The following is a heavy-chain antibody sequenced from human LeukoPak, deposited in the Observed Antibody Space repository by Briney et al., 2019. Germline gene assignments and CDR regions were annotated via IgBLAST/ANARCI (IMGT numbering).Heavy chain of an antibody. D-gene: IGHD6-6*01. Sequence: GASVKVSCKASGYTFTSYDINWVRQATGQGLEWMGWMNPNSGNTGYAQKFQGRVTMTRNTSISTAYMELSSLRSEDTAVYYCARGATYSSSPNYYYYMDVWGQGTTVTVSS. CDR2: MNPNSGNT. CDR1: GYTFTSYD. CDR3: ARGATYSSSPNYYYYMDV. J-gene: IGHJ6*03. V-gene: IGHV1-8*01.